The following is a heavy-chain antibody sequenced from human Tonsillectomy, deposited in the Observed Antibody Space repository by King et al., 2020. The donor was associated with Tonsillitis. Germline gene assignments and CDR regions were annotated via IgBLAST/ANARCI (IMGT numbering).Heavy chain of an antibody. Sequence: QLQESGPGLVKPSETLSLTCTVSGGSISSSSYYWGWIRQPPGKGLEWIGSIYYSGSTYYNPSLKSRVTISVDTSKNQFSLKLSSVTAADTAVYYCARHECHLGYYDSSGYYFGWFDPWGQGTLVPVSS. V-gene: IGHV4-39*07. CDR1: GGSISSSSYY. J-gene: IGHJ5*02. CDR2: IYYSGST. D-gene: IGHD3-22*01. CDR3: ARHECHLGYYDSSGYYFGWFDP.